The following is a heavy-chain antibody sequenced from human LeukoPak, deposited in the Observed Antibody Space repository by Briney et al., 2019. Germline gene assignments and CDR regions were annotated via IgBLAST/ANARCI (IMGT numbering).Heavy chain of an antibody. CDR3: ARVANYDFWSGYDVGDY. J-gene: IGHJ4*02. Sequence: QTGGSLRLSCAASGFTFSSYWMSWVRQAPGKGLEWVANIKQDGSEKYYVDSVKGRFTISRDNAKNSLYLQMNSLRAEDTAVYYCARVANYDFWSGYDVGDYWGQGTLVTVSS. CDR1: GFTFSSYW. CDR2: IKQDGSEK. V-gene: IGHV3-7*01. D-gene: IGHD3-3*01.